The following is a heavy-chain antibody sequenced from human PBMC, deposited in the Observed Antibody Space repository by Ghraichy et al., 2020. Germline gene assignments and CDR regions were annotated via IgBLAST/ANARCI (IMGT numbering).Heavy chain of an antibody. V-gene: IGHV1-18*01. CDR1: GYSFITHV. D-gene: IGHD3-10*01. CDR2: ISPYNGNT. J-gene: IGHJ5*02. Sequence: ASVKVSCKTSGYSFITHVINWVRQVPGQGLELMGWISPYNGNTNYAQNLQDRVTMNTDTSTNTVYMELMSLTTDDTGVYFCARSARSFASGYCFDPWGQGTLVTVSS. CDR3: ARSARSFASGYCFDP.